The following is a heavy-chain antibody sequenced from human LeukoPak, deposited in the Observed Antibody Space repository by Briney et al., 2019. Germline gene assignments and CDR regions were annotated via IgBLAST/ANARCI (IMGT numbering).Heavy chain of an antibody. CDR3: ARSNIATRRGDNWFDT. V-gene: IGHV1-2*02. D-gene: IGHD6-6*01. CDR1: GYTFTDYY. J-gene: IGHJ5*02. Sequence: ASVKVSFKASGYTFTDYYMHWVRQAPGQGLEWMGWISPNSDDTNYAQKFQGRVTMTRNTSVSTAYMELSSLRSDDTAVYYCARSNIATRRGDNWFDTWGPGTLVTVSS. CDR2: ISPNSDDT.